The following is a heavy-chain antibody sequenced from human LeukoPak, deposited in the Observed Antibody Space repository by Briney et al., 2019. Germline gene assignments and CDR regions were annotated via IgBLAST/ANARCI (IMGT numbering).Heavy chain of an antibody. CDR3: ARRGLGYCSSTSCPLWYYFDY. V-gene: IGHV4-30-2*01. Sequence: PSQTLSLTCTVSGGSISSGGYYWSWIRQPPGKGLEWIGYIYHSGSTYYNPSLKSRVTISVDTSKNQFSLKLSSVTAADTAVYYCARRGLGYCSSTSCPLWYYFDYWGQGTLVTVSS. CDR1: GGSISSGGYY. CDR2: IYHSGST. D-gene: IGHD2-2*01. J-gene: IGHJ4*02.